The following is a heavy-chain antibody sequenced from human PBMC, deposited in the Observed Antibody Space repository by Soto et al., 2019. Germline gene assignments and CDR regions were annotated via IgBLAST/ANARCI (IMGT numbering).Heavy chain of an antibody. V-gene: IGHV4-59*02. CDR2: MYASGSP. Sequence: SLTCAISGGSVSVSYWSWIRQPTGQGLEWIGYMYASGSPYYNPALRSRVTISADTSKNQISLKLTSPTAADTAVYYCARGVGSRTQQFWGRGNPVTVSA. D-gene: IGHD6-13*01. CDR3: ARGVGSRTQQF. J-gene: IGHJ4*02. CDR1: GGSVSVSY.